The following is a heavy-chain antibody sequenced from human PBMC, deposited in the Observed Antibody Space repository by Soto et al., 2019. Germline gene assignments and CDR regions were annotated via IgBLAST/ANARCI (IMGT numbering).Heavy chain of an antibody. CDR2: IYHSGST. CDR1: GGSISSSNW. V-gene: IGHV4-4*02. J-gene: IGHJ4*02. CDR3: ARYGYDILTGYKTLDY. Sequence: PSETLSLTCAVSGGSISSSNWWSWVRQPPGKGLEWIGEIYHSGSTNYNPSLKSRVTISVDKSKNQFPLKLSSVTAADTAVYYCARYGYDILTGYKTLDYWGQGTLVTVSS. D-gene: IGHD3-9*01.